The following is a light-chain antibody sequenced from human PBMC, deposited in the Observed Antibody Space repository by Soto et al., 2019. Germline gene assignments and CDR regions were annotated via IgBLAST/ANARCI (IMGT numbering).Light chain of an antibody. CDR2: DAS. Sequence: EIVLTQSPATLSLSPGERATLSCRASQSVSSYLAWYQQRPGQAPRLLIYDASNRATGVPARFSGSGSGTDFTITISSLEPEDFAVYYCQQRSSWPPTFGQGTRPEIK. V-gene: IGKV3-11*01. J-gene: IGKJ5*01. CDR3: QQRSSWPPT. CDR1: QSVSSY.